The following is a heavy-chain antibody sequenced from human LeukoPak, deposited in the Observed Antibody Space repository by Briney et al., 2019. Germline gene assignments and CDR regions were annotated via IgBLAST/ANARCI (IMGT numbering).Heavy chain of an antibody. J-gene: IGHJ4*02. CDR1: GGSISSSTYY. V-gene: IGHV4-39*07. CDR3: VKEGF. Sequence: SQTLSLTCTVSGGSISSSTYYWGWIRQPPGKGLERIASMYYIGSTYYNPSLKSRVTISQDTSKNQFSLKLDSVTAADTAVYYCVKEGFWGRGTLVTVSS. CDR2: MYYIGST.